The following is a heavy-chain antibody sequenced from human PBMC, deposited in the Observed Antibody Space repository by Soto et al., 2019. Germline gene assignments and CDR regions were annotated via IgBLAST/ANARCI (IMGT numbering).Heavy chain of an antibody. D-gene: IGHD2-2*01. CDR2: IYYSGST. CDR3: ASARDVVNQLSYYYYYYMDV. Sequence: SETLSLTCTVSGGSISSSSYYWGWIRQPPGKGLEWIGSIYYSGSTYYNPSLKSRVTISVDTSKNQFSLKLSSVTAADTAVYYCASARDVVNQLSYYYYYYMDVWGKGTTVTVSS. CDR1: GGSISSSSYY. J-gene: IGHJ6*03. V-gene: IGHV4-39*01.